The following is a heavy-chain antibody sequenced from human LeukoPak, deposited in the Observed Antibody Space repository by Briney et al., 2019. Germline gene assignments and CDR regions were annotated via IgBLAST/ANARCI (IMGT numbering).Heavy chain of an antibody. V-gene: IGHV4-59*12. J-gene: IGHJ4*02. CDR1: GGSISSYY. Sequence: SETLSLTCTVSGGSISSYYWSWIRQPPGKGLEWIGYIYYSGSTNYSPSLNSRVTISVDTSKNQFSLKLSSVTAADTAVYYCASQDILTGPFGYWGQGTLVTVSS. D-gene: IGHD3-9*01. CDR2: IYYSGST. CDR3: ASQDILTGPFGY.